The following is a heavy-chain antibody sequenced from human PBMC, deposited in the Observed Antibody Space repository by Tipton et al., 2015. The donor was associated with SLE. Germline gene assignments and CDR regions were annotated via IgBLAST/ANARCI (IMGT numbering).Heavy chain of an antibody. CDR1: GGSFSGYY. V-gene: IGHV4-34*01. D-gene: IGHD3-3*01. CDR2: INHSGST. Sequence: LRLSCAVYGGSFSGYYWSWIRQPPGKGLEWIGEINHSGSTNYNPSLKSRVTISVDPSKNHFSLKLSSVTAADTAVYYCARVRPPLSIFGVVKGTDYYYMDVWGKGTTVTVSS. J-gene: IGHJ6*03. CDR3: ARVRPPLSIFGVVKGTDYYYMDV.